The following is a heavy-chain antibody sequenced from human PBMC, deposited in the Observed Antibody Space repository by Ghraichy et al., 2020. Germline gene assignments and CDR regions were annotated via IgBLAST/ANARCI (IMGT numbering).Heavy chain of an antibody. CDR1: GGSVSSGSYY. D-gene: IGHD3-10*01. J-gene: IGHJ4*02. CDR2: IYYSGST. Sequence: SQTLSLTCTVSGGSVSSGSYYWSWIRQPPGKGLEWIGYIYYSGSTNYNPSLKSRVTISVDTSKNQFSLKLSSVTAADTAVHYCAREGGYTMVRGVIQNWGQGTLVTVSS. CDR3: AREGGYTMVRGVIQN. V-gene: IGHV4-61*01.